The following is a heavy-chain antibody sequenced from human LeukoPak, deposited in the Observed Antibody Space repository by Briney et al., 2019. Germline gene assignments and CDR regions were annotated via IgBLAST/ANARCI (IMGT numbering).Heavy chain of an antibody. Sequence: GGSLRLSCAASGFTFSGHGMHWIRQAPGKGLEWVATIWYDGSKQLYADSVKGRFSISRDDSTSTLYLQMNSLRAEDTAVYYCAREDSNGWFSAYWGQGTLVTVSS. CDR2: IWYDGSKQ. CDR1: GFTFSGHG. D-gene: IGHD6-19*01. V-gene: IGHV3-33*01. J-gene: IGHJ4*02. CDR3: AREDSNGWFSAY.